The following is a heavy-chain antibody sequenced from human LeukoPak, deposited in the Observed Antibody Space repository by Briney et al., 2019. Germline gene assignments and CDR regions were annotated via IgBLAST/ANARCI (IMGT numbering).Heavy chain of an antibody. CDR2: IYYSGST. CDR3: ARNSSGWSFDY. Sequence: PSETLSLTCTVSGGSISSSNYYWGWIRQPPGKGLEWIGSIYYSGSTSYNPSLKSRVTISVDTSKNHFSLKLNSVTAADTGLYYCARNSSGWSFDYWGQGTLVTVSS. D-gene: IGHD6-19*01. J-gene: IGHJ4*02. CDR1: GGSISSSNYY. V-gene: IGHV4-39*02.